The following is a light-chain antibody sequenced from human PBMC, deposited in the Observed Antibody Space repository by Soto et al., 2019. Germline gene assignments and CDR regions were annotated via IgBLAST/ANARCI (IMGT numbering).Light chain of an antibody. J-gene: IGLJ1*01. Sequence: QSVLTQPPSVSEAPGQRVTISCTGSSSNIGAGYEAHWYQQVPGTAPKLLIYENNNRPSWVPDRFSGSKSGTSASLAITWLQAEDEAEYYCQSYDSSLSGYVFGTGTKLTVL. CDR3: QSYDSSLSGYV. CDR2: ENN. CDR1: SSNIGAGYE. V-gene: IGLV1-40*01.